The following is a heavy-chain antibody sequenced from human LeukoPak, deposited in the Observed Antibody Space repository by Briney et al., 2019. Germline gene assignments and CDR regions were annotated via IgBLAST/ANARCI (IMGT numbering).Heavy chain of an antibody. CDR1: AFSFDNFA. CDR2: ISDSSGDT. CDR3: AKHPFIAVTVLEH. D-gene: IGHD6-19*01. J-gene: IGHJ4*02. Sequence: GGSLRLSCAASAFSFDNFAMSWVRQAPGRGLEWIAAISDSSGDTYYAESIKGRFTISRDNSKNTLYLQMNSLRADDTALYYCAKHPFIAVTVLEHWGQGTLVTVSS. V-gene: IGHV3-23*01.